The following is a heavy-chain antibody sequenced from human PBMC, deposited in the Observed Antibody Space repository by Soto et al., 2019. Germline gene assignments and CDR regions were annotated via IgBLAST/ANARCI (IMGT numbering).Heavy chain of an antibody. CDR1: GGTFSSYA. J-gene: IGHJ4*02. Sequence: ASVKVSCKASGGTFSSYAISWVRQAPGQGLEWMGGIIPIFVTANYAQKFQGRVTITADESTSTAYMELSSLRSEDTAVYYCAREETAPRGDTFDYWGQGTLVTVSS. CDR3: AREETAPRGDTFDY. D-gene: IGHD5-18*01. V-gene: IGHV1-69*13. CDR2: IIPIFVTA.